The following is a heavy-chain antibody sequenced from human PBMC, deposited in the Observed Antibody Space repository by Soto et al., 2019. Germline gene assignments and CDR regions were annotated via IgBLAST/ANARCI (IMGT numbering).Heavy chain of an antibody. J-gene: IGHJ4*02. V-gene: IGHV4-4*02. Sequence: VQLKESGPGLVRPSGTLSLTCDVSSGSITTSVLWTWVRQFPGKGLEWIGEIVHDGHTNYNPSLSGRVTMSVDLSNSQFSLNVASVTAADTAVYFCVGGRDYDYWGQGTLVTVSS. CDR1: SGSITTSVL. CDR2: IVHDGHT. D-gene: IGHD1-26*01. CDR3: VGGRDYDY.